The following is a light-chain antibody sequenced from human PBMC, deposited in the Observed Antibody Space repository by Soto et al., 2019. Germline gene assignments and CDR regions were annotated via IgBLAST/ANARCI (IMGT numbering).Light chain of an antibody. CDR2: GAS. CDR3: PQYGSSPLT. Sequence: IVFTQSPGTPSLSPGERATLSVRPGQSVSSSYLAWYQQKPGQAPRLLIYGASSRATGIPDRFSASGSGTDFTLPISRLAPEDFAVYYCPQYGSSPLTSGGGTKVDIK. V-gene: IGKV3-20*01. J-gene: IGKJ4*01. CDR1: QSVSSSY.